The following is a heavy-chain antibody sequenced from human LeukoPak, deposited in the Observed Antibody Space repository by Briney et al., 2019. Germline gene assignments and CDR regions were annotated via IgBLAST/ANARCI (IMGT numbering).Heavy chain of an antibody. V-gene: IGHV4-59*01. J-gene: IGHJ5*02. CDR1: GDSISSYY. D-gene: IGHD6-6*01. CDR2: IYYSGST. Sequence: SDTLSLTCTVSGDSISSYYWSWIRQPPGKGLEWIGYIYYSGSTNYNPSLKSRVTISVDTSKYQFSLKLSSVTAADTAVYYCARDYSQLGRFDPWGQGTLVTVSS. CDR3: ARDYSQLGRFDP.